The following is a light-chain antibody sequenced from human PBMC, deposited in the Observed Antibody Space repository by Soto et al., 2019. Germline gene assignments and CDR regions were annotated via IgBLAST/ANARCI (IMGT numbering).Light chain of an antibody. Sequence: EIVMTQSPATLSASPGVRATLSGRASQSVRSNLAWYQQKPGQAPRLLIYGASTRATGIPARFSGSGSGTEFTLSIGSLQSEDFAVYYCQQYNDWPPTFGQGTKVDIK. CDR3: QQYNDWPPT. V-gene: IGKV3-15*01. J-gene: IGKJ1*01. CDR1: QSVRSN. CDR2: GAS.